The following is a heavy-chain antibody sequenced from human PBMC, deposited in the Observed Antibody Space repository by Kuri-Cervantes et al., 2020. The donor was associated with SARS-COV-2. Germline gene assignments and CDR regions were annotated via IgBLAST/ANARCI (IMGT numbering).Heavy chain of an antibody. J-gene: IGHJ5*02. V-gene: IGHV4-59*04. CDR3: ARHQAGYSSSWYWSGHHNWFDP. D-gene: IGHD6-13*01. CDR2: IYYSGST. CDR1: GGSISSYY. Sequence: SETLSLTCTVSGGSISSYYWSWIRQPPGKGLEWIGYIYYSGSTYYNPSLKSRVTISVDTSKNQFSLKLSSVTAADTAVYYCARHQAGYSSSWYWSGHHNWFDPWGQGTLVTVSS.